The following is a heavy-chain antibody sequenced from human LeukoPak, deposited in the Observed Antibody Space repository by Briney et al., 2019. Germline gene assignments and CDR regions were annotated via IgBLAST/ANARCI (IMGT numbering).Heavy chain of an antibody. J-gene: IGHJ4*02. V-gene: IGHV1-2*02. CDR1: GYTFTGYY. CDR3: ARSQYSSGWYDY. Sequence: ASVKVSCKASGYTFTGYYMHWVRQAPGQGLEWMGWINPNSGGTNYAQKFQGRVTMTRDTSISTAYMELSRLRSDDTAVYYCARSQYSSGWYDYWGQGTLVTVSS. D-gene: IGHD6-19*01. CDR2: INPNSGGT.